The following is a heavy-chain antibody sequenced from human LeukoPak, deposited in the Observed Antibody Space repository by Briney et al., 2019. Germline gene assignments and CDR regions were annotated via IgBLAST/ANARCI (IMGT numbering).Heavy chain of an antibody. CDR2: INSDGSST. J-gene: IGHJ4*02. D-gene: IGHD6-6*01. Sequence: PGGSLRLSCAASGFTFTSYWMHWVRQAPGKGLVWVSRINSDGSSTYYADSVKGRFTISRDNSKNTLYLQMNSLRAEDTAVYYCAGYSSSKPIDYWGQGTLVTVSS. V-gene: IGHV3-74*01. CDR3: AGYSSSKPIDY. CDR1: GFTFTSYW.